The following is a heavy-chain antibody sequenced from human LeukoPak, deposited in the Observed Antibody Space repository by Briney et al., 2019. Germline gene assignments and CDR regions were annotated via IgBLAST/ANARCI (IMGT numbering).Heavy chain of an antibody. D-gene: IGHD2-15*01. CDR1: GFTFSTYW. J-gene: IGHJ3*02. CDR3: AREYCSGGSCYSSLDAFDI. Sequence: GGSLRLSCAASGFTFSTYWMHWVRQAPGKGLVWVSRINSDGSSTSYADSVKGRFTISRDNAKNTLYLQMNSLRAEDTAVYYCAREYCSGGSCYSSLDAFDIWGQGTMVTVSS. CDR2: INSDGSST. V-gene: IGHV3-74*01.